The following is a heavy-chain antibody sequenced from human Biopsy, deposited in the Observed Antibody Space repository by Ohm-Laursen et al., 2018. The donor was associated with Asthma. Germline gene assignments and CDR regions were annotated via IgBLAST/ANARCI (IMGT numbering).Heavy chain of an antibody. J-gene: IGHJ4*02. CDR3: ARGDSSNWSHYYFDY. V-gene: IGHV3-7*03. D-gene: IGHD3-22*01. CDR1: GFTFGDYW. Sequence: SLRLSCTASGFTFGDYWMSWVRQVPGKGLEWVANIKHDGTEKNHVDSLKGRFTISRDNAKNSLYLQMHSLRAEDTAVYYCARGDSSNWSHYYFDYWGQGTLVTVSP. CDR2: IKHDGTEK.